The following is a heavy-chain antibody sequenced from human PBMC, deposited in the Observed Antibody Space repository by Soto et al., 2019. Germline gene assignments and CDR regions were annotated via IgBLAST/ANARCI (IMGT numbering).Heavy chain of an antibody. CDR2: IRSKTHSYAT. J-gene: IGHJ6*02. Sequence: EVQLVESGGGLVQPGGSLILSCAASGFTFGGSAIHWVRQASGKGLEWVGRIRSKTHSYATEFAASVKGRFTISRDDSKNTAYLKMNSLKTEDTAVYYCTRLRDDNSEDNYYVMDGWGQGTTVTVSS. CDR1: GFTFGGSA. D-gene: IGHD3-9*01. V-gene: IGHV3-73*02. CDR3: TRLRDDNSEDNYYVMDG.